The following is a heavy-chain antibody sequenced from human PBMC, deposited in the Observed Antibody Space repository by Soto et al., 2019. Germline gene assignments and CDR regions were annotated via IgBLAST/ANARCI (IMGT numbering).Heavy chain of an antibody. CDR2: INPNSGGT. D-gene: IGHD6-19*01. CDR3: ARAIAVAGTYYFDY. J-gene: IGHJ4*02. V-gene: IGHV1-2*04. CDR1: GYTFTGYY. Sequence: ASVKVSCKASGYTFTGYYMHWVRQAPGQGLEWMGWINPNSGGTNYAQKFQGWVTMTRDTSISTAYMELSRLRSDDTAVYYCARAIAVAGTYYFDYWGQGTLVTVSS.